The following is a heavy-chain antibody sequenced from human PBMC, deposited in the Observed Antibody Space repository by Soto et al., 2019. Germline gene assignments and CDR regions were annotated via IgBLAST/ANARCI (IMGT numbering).Heavy chain of an antibody. CDR1: GGCSSSCY. CDR2: IYYSGST. D-gene: IGHD2-8*01. V-gene: IGHV4-59*01. CDR3: ARARGLMVYATNYGMDV. Sequence: SQMMSQNCTVSGGCSSSCYWSRIRQTPGKGLERIGYIYYSGSTNYNPSLKSRVTISVDTSKNQFSLKLSSVTAADTAVYYCARARGLMVYATNYGMDVWGQGTTVTVSS. J-gene: IGHJ6*02.